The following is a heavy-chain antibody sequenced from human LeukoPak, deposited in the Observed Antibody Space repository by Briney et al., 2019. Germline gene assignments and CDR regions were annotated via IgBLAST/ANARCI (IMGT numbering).Heavy chain of an antibody. J-gene: IGHJ5*02. V-gene: IGHV4-59*01. CDR2: IYYSGST. D-gene: IGHD3-10*01. Sequence: SETLSLTCSVSGGSISSYYWSWIRQPPGKGLEWIGYIYYSGSTNYNPSLKSRVTISVDTSKNQFSLKLSSVTAADTAIYYCARGGYYGSGNDFRFDPWGQGTLVTVSS. CDR3: ARGGYYGSGNDFRFDP. CDR1: GGSISSYY.